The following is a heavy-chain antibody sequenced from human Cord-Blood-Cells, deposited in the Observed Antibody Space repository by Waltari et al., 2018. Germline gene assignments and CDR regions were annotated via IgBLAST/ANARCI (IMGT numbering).Heavy chain of an antibody. Sequence: QVQLVQSGAEVKKTGASVKDYSKASGYTFTSHDINWGRQAPGQGPEWMGMMKPISGNTGYAQKFQGRVTITRNTSISTAYMELSSLRSEDTAVYYCARGTDYDFWSGYYFDYWGQGTLVTVSS. CDR1: GYTFTSHD. J-gene: IGHJ4*02. V-gene: IGHV1-8*03. CDR3: ARGTDYDFWSGYYFDY. D-gene: IGHD3-3*01. CDR2: MKPISGNT.